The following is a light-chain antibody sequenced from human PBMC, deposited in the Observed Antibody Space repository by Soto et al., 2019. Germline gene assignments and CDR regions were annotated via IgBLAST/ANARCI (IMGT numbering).Light chain of an antibody. V-gene: IGLV2-14*01. CDR1: SSDIGGYDY. Sequence: QSALTQPASVSGSPGQSITISCTGTSSDIGGYDYVSWYQQYPGKAPKLIIYEVTNRPSGVSNRFSGSKSGNTASLTISGLQAEDEAGYFCSSCTSFTTYVFGPGTKVTVL. CDR3: SSCTSFTTYV. CDR2: EVT. J-gene: IGLJ1*01.